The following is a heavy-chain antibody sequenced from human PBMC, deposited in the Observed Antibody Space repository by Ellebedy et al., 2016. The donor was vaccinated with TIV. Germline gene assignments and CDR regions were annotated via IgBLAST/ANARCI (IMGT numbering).Heavy chain of an antibody. J-gene: IGHJ6*02. CDR3: ARDSGRYGDYDGVYYYYYGMDV. V-gene: IGHV3-74*01. Sequence: GESLKISCAASGFIFSDYWMHWVRRVPGKGLVWVSRIDDDGNTATYADSVKGRFTISRDNAKKSLDLQMNSLRVEDTAVYYCARDSGRYGDYDGVYYYYYGMDVWGQGTTVTVSS. CDR1: GFIFSDYW. D-gene: IGHD4-17*01. CDR2: IDDDGNTA.